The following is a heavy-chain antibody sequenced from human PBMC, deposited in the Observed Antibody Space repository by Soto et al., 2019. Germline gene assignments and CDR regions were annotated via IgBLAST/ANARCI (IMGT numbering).Heavy chain of an antibody. V-gene: IGHV3-11*06. CDR2: ISSSSSYT. D-gene: IGHD5-12*01. CDR1: GFTFSDYY. Sequence: QVQLVESGGGLVKPGGSLRLSCAASGFTFSDYYMSWIRQAPGKGLEWVSYISSSSSYTNYADSVKGRFTISRDNAKNSLYLQMNSLRAEDTAVYYCARVRRDGYNSECFDYWGQGTLVTVSS. J-gene: IGHJ4*02. CDR3: ARVRRDGYNSECFDY.